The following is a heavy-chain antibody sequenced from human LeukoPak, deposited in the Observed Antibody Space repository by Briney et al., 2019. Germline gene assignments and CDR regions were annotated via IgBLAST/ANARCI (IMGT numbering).Heavy chain of an antibody. V-gene: IGHV1-69*13. CDR3: ARTATNCGSYCLDY. Sequence: ASVKVSCKASGGAFSSYAISWVRQAPGQGLEWMGGIIPIFGTANYAQKFQGRVTITADESTSTAYMELSSLRSEDTAVYYCARTATNCGSYCLDYWGQGTLVTVSS. CDR2: IIPIFGTA. J-gene: IGHJ4*02. CDR1: GGAFSSYA. D-gene: IGHD1-26*01.